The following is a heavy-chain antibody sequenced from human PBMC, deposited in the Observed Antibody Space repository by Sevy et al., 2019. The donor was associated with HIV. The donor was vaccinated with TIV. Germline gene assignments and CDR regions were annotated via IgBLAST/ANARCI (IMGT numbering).Heavy chain of an antibody. J-gene: IGHJ6*02. CDR2: IRSKGNNYAP. V-gene: IGHV3-73*01. CDR3: TRRGSEFAGDV. CDR1: GFTFSGSD. D-gene: IGHD3-10*01. Sequence: GGSLRLSCAASGFTFSGSDMYWVRQPSGKGLEWVARIRSKGNNYAPAYAASVTGRLTISRDDSENTAYLQMNSLKTEDTAVYYCTRRGSEFAGDVWGQGTTVTVSS.